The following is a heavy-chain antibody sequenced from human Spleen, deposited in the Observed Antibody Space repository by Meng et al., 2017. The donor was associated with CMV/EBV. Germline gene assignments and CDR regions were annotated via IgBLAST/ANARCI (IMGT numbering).Heavy chain of an antibody. D-gene: IGHD1-26*01. V-gene: IGHV3-9*01. CDR3: TKDKGPTYYYGMDV. J-gene: IGHJ6*02. CDR2: INWESGSF. Sequence: GGSLRLSCAASGFTFSSYCMSWVRQAPGKGLEWVSGINWESGSFGYADSVKGRFTISRDNAKNSLYLQMNSLRPEDTAVYYCTKDKGPTYYYGMDVWGQGTTVTVSS. CDR1: GFTFSSYC.